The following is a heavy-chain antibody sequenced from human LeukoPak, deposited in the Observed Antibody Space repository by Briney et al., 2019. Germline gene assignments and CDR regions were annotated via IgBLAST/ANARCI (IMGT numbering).Heavy chain of an antibody. CDR1: GGSISSSSYY. CDR3: ARLFTSGWDRRFDP. D-gene: IGHD6-19*01. V-gene: IGHV4-39*07. CDR2: IYYSGST. J-gene: IGHJ5*02. Sequence: SETLSLTCTVSGGSISSSSYYWGWIRQPPGKGLEWIGSIYYSGSTNYNPSLKSRVTISVDTSKNQFSLKLSSVTAADTAVYYCARLFTSGWDRRFDPWGQGTLVTVSS.